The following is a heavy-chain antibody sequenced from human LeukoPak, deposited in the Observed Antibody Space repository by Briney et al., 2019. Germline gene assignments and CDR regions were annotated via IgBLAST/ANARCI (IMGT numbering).Heavy chain of an antibody. D-gene: IGHD1-1*01. CDR1: GFTFSSYA. CDR2: ITSNGGIR. J-gene: IGHJ4*02. CDR3: VVQGWVFRAPTQYYFDY. Sequence: GGSLRLSCSASGFTFSSYAMHWVRQAPGKGLEYVSAITSNGGIRYYADSVKGRFTISRDNSKNTLYLQMSSLRAEDTAVYYCVVQGWVFRAPTQYYFDYWGQGTLVTVSS. V-gene: IGHV3-64D*06.